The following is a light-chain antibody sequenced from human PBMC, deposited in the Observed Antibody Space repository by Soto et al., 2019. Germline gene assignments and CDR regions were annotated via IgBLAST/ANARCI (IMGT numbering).Light chain of an antibody. CDR3: CSYAGSSTFVV. CDR2: EVS. CDR1: SSDVGSYNL. J-gene: IGLJ3*02. V-gene: IGLV2-23*02. Sequence: QSVLTQPASVSGSPGQSITISCTGTSSDVGSYNLVSWYQQHPGKAPKLMIYEVSKRPSGVSNRFSGSKSGNTASLTISGLQAEDDDDYYCCSYAGSSTFVVFGGGTKLTVL.